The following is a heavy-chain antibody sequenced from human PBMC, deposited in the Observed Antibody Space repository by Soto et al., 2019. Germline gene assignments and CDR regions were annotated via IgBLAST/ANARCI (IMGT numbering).Heavy chain of an antibody. CDR2: VFHTGST. V-gene: IGHV4-59*01. Sequence: PSETLSLTCTVSGGSISSYYWSWIRQPPGKGLEWIGYVFHTGSTSYNPSPKSRVTMSVDTSKNQFSLKLSSVTAADTAVYYCARGAGPIDYWGQGTLVTVSS. CDR1: GGSISSYY. J-gene: IGHJ4*02. CDR3: ARGAGPIDY.